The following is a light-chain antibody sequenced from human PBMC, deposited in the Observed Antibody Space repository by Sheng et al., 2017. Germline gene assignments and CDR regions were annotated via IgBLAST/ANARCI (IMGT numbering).Light chain of an antibody. V-gene: IGKV1-NL1*01. CDR3: QQCGTSPQAIT. CDR1: QGISSA. Sequence: IQLTQSPSSLSASVGDRVTITCRASQGISSALAWYQQKPGKAPKLLLYATSRLDSGVPSRFSGSGSGTEYTLTISRLEPEDFAVYYCQQCGTSPQAITFGQGTRLE. J-gene: IGKJ5*01. CDR2: ATS.